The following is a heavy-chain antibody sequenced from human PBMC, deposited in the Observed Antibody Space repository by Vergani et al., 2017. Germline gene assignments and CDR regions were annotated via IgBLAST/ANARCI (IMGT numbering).Heavy chain of an antibody. CDR2: ISAYNGNT. CDR3: ARGYNWNLPSSELDY. Sequence: QVQLVQSGAEVKKPGASVKVSCKASGYTFTGYYMHWVRQAPGQGLEWMGWISAYNGNTNYAQKLQGRVTMTTDTSTSTAYMELRSLRSDDTAVYYCARGYNWNLPSSELDYWGQGTLVTVSS. D-gene: IGHD1-20*01. V-gene: IGHV1-18*04. CDR1: GYTFTGYY. J-gene: IGHJ4*02.